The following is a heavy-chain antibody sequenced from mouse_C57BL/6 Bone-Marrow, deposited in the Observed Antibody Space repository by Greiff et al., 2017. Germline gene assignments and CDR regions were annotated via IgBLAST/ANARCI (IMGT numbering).Heavy chain of an antibody. V-gene: IGHV1-81*01. CDR1: GYTFTSYG. CDR2: IYPRSGNT. CDR3: ARGGAYSRGYYAMDY. Sequence: VKLVESGAELARPGASVKLSCKASGYTFTSYGISWVKQRTGQGLEWIGEIYPRSGNTYYNEKFKGKATLTADKSSSTAYMELRSLTSEDSAVYFCARGGAYSRGYYAMDYWGQGTSVTVSS. J-gene: IGHJ4*01. D-gene: IGHD2-14*01.